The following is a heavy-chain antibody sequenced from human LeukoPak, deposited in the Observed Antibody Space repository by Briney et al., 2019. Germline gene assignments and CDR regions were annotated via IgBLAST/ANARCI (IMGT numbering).Heavy chain of an antibody. J-gene: IGHJ4*02. V-gene: IGHV3-66*01. CDR3: AALSGVGVKIGFDY. CDR2: IYYGGNT. D-gene: IGHD1-26*01. Sequence: GGSLRLSCAASGFTVSSNHMNWVRQAPGKGLEWVSIIYYGGNTYYADSVEGRFTISRDNSKNTLYLEINNLRAEDTAVYYCAALSGVGVKIGFDYWGQGSLVIVSS. CDR1: GFTVSSNH.